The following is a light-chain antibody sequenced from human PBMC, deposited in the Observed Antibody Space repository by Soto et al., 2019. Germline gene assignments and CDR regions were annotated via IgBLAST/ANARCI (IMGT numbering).Light chain of an antibody. CDR2: GAS. V-gene: IGKV3-20*01. J-gene: IGKJ2*01. CDR1: QTIRTNF. Sequence: EIVLTQSPGTLSLSPRERATLSCSATQTIRTNFLTWYQQKPGQAPRLLIYGASTRAAGIPERSSGSGSGTDFTLSISRLEPEDFAVYYCQHYDSSPGHTFVQGTKLQIK. CDR3: QHYDSSPGHT.